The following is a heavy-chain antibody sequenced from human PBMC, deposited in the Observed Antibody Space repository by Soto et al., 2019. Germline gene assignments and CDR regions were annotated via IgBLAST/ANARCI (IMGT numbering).Heavy chain of an antibody. CDR1: GFTFSSYA. CDR3: AASISTSCCANFDY. Sequence: EVQLLESGGGLVQPGGSLRLSCAASGFTFSSYAMSWVRQAPGKGLEWVSAISGSGGSTYYADSVKGRFTISRNNSKNTLYLQMNSLRDEDTAVYYCAASISTSCCANFDYWGQGTLVTVSS. D-gene: IGHD2-2*01. V-gene: IGHV3-23*01. CDR2: ISGSGGST. J-gene: IGHJ4*02.